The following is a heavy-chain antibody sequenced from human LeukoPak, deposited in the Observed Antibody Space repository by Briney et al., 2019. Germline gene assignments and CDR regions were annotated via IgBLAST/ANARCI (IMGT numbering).Heavy chain of an antibody. Sequence: SETLSLTCTVSGGSISSGSYYWSWIRQPAGKGLEWIGYIYDSGSTNYNPSLKSRVTISIDTSKNQLSLKLSSVTAADTAVYYCARVGCSGGSCYPNWFDPWGQGTLVTVSS. CDR2: IYDSGST. V-gene: IGHV4-61*10. CDR1: GGSISSGSYY. CDR3: ARVGCSGGSCYPNWFDP. J-gene: IGHJ5*02. D-gene: IGHD2-15*01.